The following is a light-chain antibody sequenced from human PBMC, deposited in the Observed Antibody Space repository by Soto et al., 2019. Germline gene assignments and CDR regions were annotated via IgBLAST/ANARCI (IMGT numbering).Light chain of an antibody. Sequence: QSVLTQPPSASGTPGQRVTISCSGSTTNIKSNFVYWYQQFPGTAPKLLIYRSDQRPSGVPDRFSGSKSGTSASLAISGLWSEDEAEYHCATWDDSLSGWVFGGGTKLTVL. CDR1: TTNIKSNF. V-gene: IGLV1-47*03. CDR3: ATWDDSLSGWV. J-gene: IGLJ3*02. CDR2: RSD.